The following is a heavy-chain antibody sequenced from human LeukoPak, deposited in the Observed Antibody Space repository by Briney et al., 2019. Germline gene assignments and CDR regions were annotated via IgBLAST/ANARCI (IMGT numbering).Heavy chain of an antibody. J-gene: IGHJ6*02. D-gene: IGHD3-9*01. CDR2: MNPNSGNT. CDR1: GYTFTSSD. CDR3: ARTPMNYDILTGLYYYYGMDV. Sequence: ASVKVSCKASGYTFTSSDINWVRQATGQGLEWMGWMNPNSGNTGYAQKFQGRVTMTRNTSISTAYMELSSLRSEDTAVYYCARTPMNYDILTGLYYYYGMDVWGQGTTVTVSS. V-gene: IGHV1-8*01.